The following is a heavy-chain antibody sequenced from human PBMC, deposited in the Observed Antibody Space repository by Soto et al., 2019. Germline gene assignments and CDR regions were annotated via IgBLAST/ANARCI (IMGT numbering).Heavy chain of an antibody. Sequence: QMQLVQSGPEVKKPGTSVKVSCKASGFTFTSSAVQWVRQARGQRLEWIGWIVVGSGNTNYAQKFQERVTITRDMSTSTAYMELSSLRSEDTAVYYCAAGDTMVRGVILGAFDIWGQGTMVTVSS. CDR1: GFTFTSSA. D-gene: IGHD3-10*01. CDR3: AAGDTMVRGVILGAFDI. CDR2: IVVGSGNT. J-gene: IGHJ3*02. V-gene: IGHV1-58*01.